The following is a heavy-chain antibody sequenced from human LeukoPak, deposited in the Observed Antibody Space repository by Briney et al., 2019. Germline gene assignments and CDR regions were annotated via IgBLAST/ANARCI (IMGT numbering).Heavy chain of an antibody. Sequence: GGSLRLSCAASGFTFSSYGMHWVRQAPGRGLEWVAFIRYDGSNKYYADSVKGRFTISRDNSKNTLYLQMNSLRAEDTAVYYCAKDPSSSVGHFDYWGQGTLVTVSS. CDR1: GFTFSSYG. V-gene: IGHV3-30*02. D-gene: IGHD6-19*01. J-gene: IGHJ4*02. CDR2: IRYDGSNK. CDR3: AKDPSSSVGHFDY.